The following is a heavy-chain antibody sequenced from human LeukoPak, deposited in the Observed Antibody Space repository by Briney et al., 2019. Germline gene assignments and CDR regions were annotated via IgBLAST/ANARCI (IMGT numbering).Heavy chain of an antibody. V-gene: IGHV4-30-4*07. CDR1: DVSISRGGYA. Sequence: TLSLTCAVSDVSISRGGYAWNWIRQPPGEGLEWIAYIYHSGTTYYNPSLKSRATISVDTSKNQFSLKLSSVTAADTAVYYCARGPRVTMVRANGVISLSRADYYMDVWGKGTTVTISS. J-gene: IGHJ6*03. CDR3: ARGPRVTMVRANGVISLSRADYYMDV. D-gene: IGHD3-10*01. CDR2: IYHSGTT.